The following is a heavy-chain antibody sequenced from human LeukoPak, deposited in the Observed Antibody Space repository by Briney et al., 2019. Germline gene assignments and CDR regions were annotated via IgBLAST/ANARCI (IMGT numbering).Heavy chain of an antibody. CDR2: ISSSSSTI. Sequence: GGSLRLSCAASGFTFSSYSMNWVRQAPGKGLEWVSYISSSSSTIYYADSVKGRFTISRDNAKNSLYLRMNSLRAEDTAVYYCARGWLVFDYWGQGTLVTVSS. CDR1: GFTFSSYS. D-gene: IGHD6-19*01. CDR3: ARGWLVFDY. J-gene: IGHJ4*02. V-gene: IGHV3-48*04.